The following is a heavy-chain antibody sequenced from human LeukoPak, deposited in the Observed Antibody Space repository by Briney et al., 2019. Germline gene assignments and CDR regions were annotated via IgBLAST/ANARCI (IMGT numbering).Heavy chain of an antibody. V-gene: IGHV1-18*01. Sequence: ASVKVSCKASGYTFTSYDINWVRQATGQGLEWMGWMNPNSGNTNYAQKLQGRVTMTTDTSTSTAYMELRSLRSDDTAVYYCARMTVTTLTDYWGQGTLVTVSS. CDR1: GYTFTSYD. J-gene: IGHJ4*02. CDR3: ARMTVTTLTDY. CDR2: MNPNSGNT. D-gene: IGHD4-17*01.